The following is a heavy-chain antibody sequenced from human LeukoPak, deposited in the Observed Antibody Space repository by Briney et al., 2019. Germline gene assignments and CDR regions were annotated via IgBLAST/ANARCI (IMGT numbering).Heavy chain of an antibody. V-gene: IGHV3-23*01. CDR3: SKDLTPASGYFDY. J-gene: IGHJ4*02. Sequence: GGSLRLSCAASGFTFNSYAMSWLRQAPGKGLEWVSAISGSGGSTYYADSVKGRFTISRDNSKNTLYLQMNSLRAEDTAVYYCSKDLTPASGYFDYWGQRTLVTVSS. D-gene: IGHD2-15*01. CDR2: ISGSGGST. CDR1: GFTFNSYA.